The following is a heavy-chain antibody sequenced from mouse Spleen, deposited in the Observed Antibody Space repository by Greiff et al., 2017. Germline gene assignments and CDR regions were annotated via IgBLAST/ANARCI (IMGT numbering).Heavy chain of an antibody. CDR1: GFTFSSYA. CDR2: ISDGGSYT. J-gene: IGHJ1*03. D-gene: IGHD1-1*01. V-gene: IGHV5-4*01. CDR3: ARETTTVVHWYFDV. Sequence: EVNVVESGGGLVKPGGSLKLSCAASGFTFSSYAMSWVRQTPEKRLEWVATISDGGSYTYYPDNVKGRFTISRDNAKNNLYLQMSHLKSEDTAMYYCARETTTVVHWYFDVWGTGTTVTVSS.